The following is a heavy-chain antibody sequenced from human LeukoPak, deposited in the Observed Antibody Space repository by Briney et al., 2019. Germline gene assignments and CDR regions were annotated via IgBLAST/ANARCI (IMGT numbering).Heavy chain of an antibody. Sequence: ASVKVSYKASGYTFTSYGISWVRQAPGQGLEWMGWISAYNGNTNYAQKLQGRVTMTTDTSTSTAYMELRSLRSDDTAVYYCARDRGKVITMVRGNYAMDVWGKGTTVTVSS. J-gene: IGHJ6*04. V-gene: IGHV1-18*04. D-gene: IGHD3-10*01. CDR1: GYTFTSYG. CDR2: ISAYNGNT. CDR3: ARDRGKVITMVRGNYAMDV.